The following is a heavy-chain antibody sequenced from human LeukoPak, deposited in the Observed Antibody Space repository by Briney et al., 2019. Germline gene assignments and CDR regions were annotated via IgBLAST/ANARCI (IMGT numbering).Heavy chain of an antibody. D-gene: IGHD2-15*01. J-gene: IGHJ5*02. CDR2: INHSGST. V-gene: IGHV4-34*01. CDR3: ARVSHCSGGSCYSHWFDP. Sequence: PSETLSLTCAVYGGSFSGYYWSWIRQPPGKGLEWIGEINHSGSTNYNPSLKSRVTISVGTSKNQFSLKLSSVTAADTAVYYCARVSHCSGGSCYSHWFDPWGRGTLVTVSS. CDR1: GGSFSGYY.